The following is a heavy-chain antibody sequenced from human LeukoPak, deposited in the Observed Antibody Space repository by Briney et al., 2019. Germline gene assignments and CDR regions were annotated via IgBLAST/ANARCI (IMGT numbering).Heavy chain of an antibody. CDR2: ISAYNGNT. Sequence: ASVKVSCKASGYTFTSYGISWVRRAPGQGLEWMGWISAYNGNTNYAQKLQGRVTMTTDTSTSTAYMELRSLRSDDTAVYYCARDKPVPYGVVVAATNDYWGQGTLVTVSS. J-gene: IGHJ4*02. D-gene: IGHD2-15*01. CDR1: GYTFTSYG. V-gene: IGHV1-18*04. CDR3: ARDKPVPYGVVVAATNDY.